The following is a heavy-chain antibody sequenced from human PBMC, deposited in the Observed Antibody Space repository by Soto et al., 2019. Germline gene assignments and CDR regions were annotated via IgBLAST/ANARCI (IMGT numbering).Heavy chain of an antibody. CDR3: ARDLRQGASGATVYGMDV. D-gene: IGHD7-27*01. J-gene: IGHJ6*02. CDR1: GYIFSNNG. V-gene: IGHV3-30*03. CDR2: VSHDGRKT. Sequence: QAKLVESGGGEVQPGTSLRLSCIASGYIFSNNGMHWVRQAPGKGLEWVALVSHDGRKTFYADSVKGRLTIYRDNSKNTVYLHMNNLRPEDTAVYRCARDLRQGASGATVYGMDVWGQGTTVTVSS.